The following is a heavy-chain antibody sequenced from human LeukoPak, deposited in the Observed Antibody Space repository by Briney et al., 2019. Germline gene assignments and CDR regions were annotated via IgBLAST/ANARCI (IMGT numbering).Heavy chain of an antibody. J-gene: IGHJ5*02. V-gene: IGHV4-4*07. D-gene: IGHD3-10*01. Sequence: SETLSLTCTVSGDSISRYYWSWIRQPAGKGLEWIGRIYNGGIIAYNPSLKSRVTMSIDTSNNQFSLRLRFVTAADTAVYYCARDSGTTGEVKFDPWGQGTLVTVSS. CDR1: GDSISRYY. CDR3: ARDSGTTGEVKFDP. CDR2: IYNGGII.